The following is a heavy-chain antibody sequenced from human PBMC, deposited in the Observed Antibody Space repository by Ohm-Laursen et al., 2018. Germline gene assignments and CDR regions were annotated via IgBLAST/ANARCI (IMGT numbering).Heavy chain of an antibody. J-gene: IGHJ4*02. CDR1: GFTFSSYG. V-gene: IGHV3-30*18. Sequence: PLRLSCAASGFTFSSYGMHWVRQAPGKGLEWVAVISYDGSNKYYADSVKGRFTISRDNSKNTLYLQMNSLRAEDTAVYYCAKDLSSKTCPDYWGQGTLVTVSS. CDR3: AKDLSSKTCPDY. D-gene: IGHD2/OR15-2a*01. CDR2: ISYDGSNK.